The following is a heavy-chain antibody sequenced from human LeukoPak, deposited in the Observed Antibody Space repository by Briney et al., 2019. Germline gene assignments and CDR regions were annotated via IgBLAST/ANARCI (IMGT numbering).Heavy chain of an antibody. D-gene: IGHD3-22*01. V-gene: IGHV4-59*01. J-gene: IGHJ5*02. CDR1: GGSISGYY. CDR3: ARDGVGYHDGTGYYSWFDP. CDR2: IYYTGTT. Sequence: PSETLTLTCTVSGGSISGYYWSWIRQPPGKGLEGIGYIYYTGTTSYNTSLKSRVTISIDTSKNQFSLRLSSATAADTAVYYCARDGVGYHDGTGYYSWFDPWGQGTLVTVSS.